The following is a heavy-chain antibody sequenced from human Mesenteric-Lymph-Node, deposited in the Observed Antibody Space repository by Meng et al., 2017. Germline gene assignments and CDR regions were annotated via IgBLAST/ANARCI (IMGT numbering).Heavy chain of an antibody. Sequence: GGSLRLSCAASGFTFSDYYMSWIRQAPGKGLEWVSYISSSGSTIYYADSVKGRFTISRDNAKNSLYLQMNSLRAEDTAVYYCARGRYYYDSSGTRGVFDYWGQGTLVPSPQ. J-gene: IGHJ4*02. CDR1: GFTFSDYY. CDR2: ISSSGSTI. V-gene: IGHV3-11*04. CDR3: ARGRYYYDSSGTRGVFDY. D-gene: IGHD3-22*01.